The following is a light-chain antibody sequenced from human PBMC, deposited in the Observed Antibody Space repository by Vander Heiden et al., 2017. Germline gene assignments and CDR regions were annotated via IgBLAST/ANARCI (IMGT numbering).Light chain of an antibody. V-gene: IGKV1-33*01. CDR3: QQYDNPALT. CDR1: QDISNY. CDR2: DAS. J-gene: IGKJ4*01. Sequence: DIQMTQSPSSLSASVGDRVTITCQASQDISNYLNWYQQKPGKAPKLLIYDASNVETGVTSRFSGSGSGTDFTFTISSLQPEDIATYYCQQYDNPALTFGGGTKVEIK.